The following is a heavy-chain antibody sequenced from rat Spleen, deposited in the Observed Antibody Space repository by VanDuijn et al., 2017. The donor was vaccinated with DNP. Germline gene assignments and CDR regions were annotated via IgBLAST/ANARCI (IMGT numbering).Heavy chain of an antibody. J-gene: IGHJ3*01. D-gene: IGHD3-1*01. CDR2: VNTGGGIT. V-gene: IGHV5-25*01. CDR3: VRRGGKGLFSK. Sequence: EVQVVESGGGLVQPKGSLKLSCATSGFDFNTYDMAWVRQAPSKGLEWVASVNTGGGITYYRDSVKGRFIVSRDNAKSTLDLQMDSLRSEDTATYYCVRRGGKGLFSKWGQGTLVTVSS. CDR1: GFDFNTYD.